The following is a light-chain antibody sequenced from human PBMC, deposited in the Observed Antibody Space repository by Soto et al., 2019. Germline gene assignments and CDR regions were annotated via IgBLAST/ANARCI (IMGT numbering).Light chain of an antibody. Sequence: EIELTQSPGTLSLSPGERATLSCRASQSVSSSYLAWYQQKPGQAPRLLIYGASSRATGIPDRFSGSGSGTDFTLTISRLEPEDFAVYYCQQYGSSPRTFGQGTKVDI. CDR3: QQYGSSPRT. CDR1: QSVSSSY. V-gene: IGKV3-20*01. J-gene: IGKJ1*01. CDR2: GAS.